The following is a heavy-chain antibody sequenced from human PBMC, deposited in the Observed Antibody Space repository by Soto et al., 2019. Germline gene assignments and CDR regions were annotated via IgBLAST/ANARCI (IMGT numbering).Heavy chain of an antibody. CDR3: ARDGDPYQYYYYGMDV. CDR2: IYYSGST. J-gene: IGHJ6*02. Sequence: QVQLQESGPGLVQPSQTLSLTCTVSGGSISSGGYYWSWIRQHPGKGLEWIGYIYYSGSTYYNPSLKSRITISVDTSKNQFSLKLSSVTAADTAVYYCARDGDPYQYYYYGMDVWGQGTTVTVSS. CDR1: GGSISSGGYY. D-gene: IGHD4-17*01. V-gene: IGHV4-31*03.